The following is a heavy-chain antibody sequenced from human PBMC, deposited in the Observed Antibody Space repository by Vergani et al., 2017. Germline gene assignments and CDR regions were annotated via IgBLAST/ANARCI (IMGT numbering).Heavy chain of an antibody. CDR2: IYTSGST. V-gene: IGHV4-61*02. J-gene: IGHJ3*02. CDR1: GGSISSGSYY. Sequence: QVQLQESGPGLVKPSQTLSLTCTVSGGSISSGSYYWSWIRPPAGKGLEWIGRIYTSGSTNYNPSLKSRATISVDTSRNQISLKLTSVTATDTAIYFCARGNPYVDFDIWGQGTMITVSS. CDR3: ARGNPYVDFDI. D-gene: IGHD3-16*01.